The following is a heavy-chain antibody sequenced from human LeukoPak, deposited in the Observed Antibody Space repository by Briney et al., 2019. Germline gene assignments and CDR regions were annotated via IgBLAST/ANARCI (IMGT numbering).Heavy chain of an antibody. CDR3: ATYQRMTTVFDY. J-gene: IGHJ4*02. CDR1: GYTLTELS. V-gene: IGHV1-24*01. Sequence: ASVKVSCKVSGYTLTELSMHWVRQAPGKGLEWMGGFDPEDGETIYAQKFQGRVTMTEDTSTDTAYMELSSLRSEDTAVYYCATYQRMTTVFDYWGQGTLVTVSS. CDR2: FDPEDGET. D-gene: IGHD4-17*01.